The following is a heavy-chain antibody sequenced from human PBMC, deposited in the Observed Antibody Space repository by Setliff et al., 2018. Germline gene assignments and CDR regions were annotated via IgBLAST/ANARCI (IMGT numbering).Heavy chain of an antibody. J-gene: IGHJ4*02. CDR1: GYTFTSYA. Sequence: ASVKVSCKASGYTFTSYAVNWVRQAPGQGLEWMGWINTNTWNSRYAQGFPGRFVFSLDTPVSTEYLPTSSLKAEDTAVYYCASDRDGMFIFDSWGQGTLVTV. V-gene: IGHV7-4-1*02. CDR2: INTNTWNS. D-gene: IGHD3-16*01. CDR3: ASDRDGMFIFDS.